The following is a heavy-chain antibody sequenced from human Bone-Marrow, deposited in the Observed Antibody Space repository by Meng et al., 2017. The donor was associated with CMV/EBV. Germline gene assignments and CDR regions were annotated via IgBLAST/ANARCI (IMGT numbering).Heavy chain of an antibody. CDR2: IPNDGRNK. CDR1: GFTLSSYG. CDR3: AKSHPWSYSSFDS. J-gene: IGHJ4*02. D-gene: IGHD1-26*01. Sequence: GESLKISCAASGFTLSSYGMHWVRQAPGKGLEWVAFIPNDGRNKYYADSVKGRFTISRDNSKNTVYLQMNSLRAEDTAVYYCAKSHPWSYSSFDSWGQGTLVTVSS. V-gene: IGHV3-30*02.